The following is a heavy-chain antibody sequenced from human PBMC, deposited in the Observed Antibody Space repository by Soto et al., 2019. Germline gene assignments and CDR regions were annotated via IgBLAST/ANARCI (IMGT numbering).Heavy chain of an antibody. V-gene: IGHV3-11*06. CDR3: ARGTLTKNYYYYGMDV. CDR2: ISSSSSYT. Sequence: TGGSLRLSCAASGFTFSDYYMSWIRQAPGKGLEWVSYISSSSSYTNYADSVKGRFTISRDNAKNSLYLQMNSLRAEDTAVYYCARGTLTKNYYYYGMDVWGQGTTVTVSS. CDR1: GFTFSDYY. J-gene: IGHJ6*02. D-gene: IGHD1-1*01.